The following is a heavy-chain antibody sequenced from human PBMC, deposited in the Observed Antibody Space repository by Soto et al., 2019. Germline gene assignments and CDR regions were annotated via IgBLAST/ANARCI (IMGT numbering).Heavy chain of an antibody. Sequence: PSQTLSLTCAISGDSVSSNTAAWNWIRSSPSRGLEWLGRTYYRSNWRHDYAVSVKSRITVNPDTSKNLFSLQLNSVTPDDTAVYYCARDDGTEAYGMDVWGQGTTVTVSS. CDR2: TYYRSNWRH. D-gene: IGHD1-26*01. V-gene: IGHV6-1*01. CDR1: GDSVSSNTAA. CDR3: ARDDGTEAYGMDV. J-gene: IGHJ6*02.